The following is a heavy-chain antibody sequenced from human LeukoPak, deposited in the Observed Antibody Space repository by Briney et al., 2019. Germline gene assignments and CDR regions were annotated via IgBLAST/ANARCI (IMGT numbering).Heavy chain of an antibody. J-gene: IGHJ5*02. D-gene: IGHD3-10*01. Sequence: PGGSLRLSCAASGFTFSSYSMNWVRQAPGKGLEWVSSISSSSSYIYYADSVKGRFTISRDNAKNSLYLQMNSLRAEDTAVYYCARDYSRDYYGSGASGFDPWGQGTLVTVSS. CDR3: ARDYSRDYYGSGASGFDP. CDR2: ISSSSSYI. V-gene: IGHV3-21*01. CDR1: GFTFSSYS.